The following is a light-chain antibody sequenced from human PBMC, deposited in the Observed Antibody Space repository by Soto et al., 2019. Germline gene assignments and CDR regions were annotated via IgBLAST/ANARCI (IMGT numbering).Light chain of an antibody. CDR1: QSLSTY. CDR2: DAS. CDR3: QQRGTGPQT. J-gene: IGKJ1*01. V-gene: IGKV3-11*01. Sequence: EIVLTQSPATLSLSPGERATLSCRASQSLSTYLAWYQQKPGQAPRLLIYDASNRATDIPARFTGSGSGSDFTLTISSLEPEDFAVYYCQQRGTGPQTFGQGPRVEIK.